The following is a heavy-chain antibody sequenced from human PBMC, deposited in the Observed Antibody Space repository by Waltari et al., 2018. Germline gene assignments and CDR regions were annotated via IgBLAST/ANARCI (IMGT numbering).Heavy chain of an antibody. CDR2: INHSGST. D-gene: IGHD2-15*01. CDR3: ARDGPVVVAATIDYFDY. CDR1: GGSFSGYY. Sequence: QVQLQQWGAGLLKPSETLSLTCAVYGGSFSGYYWSWIRQPPGKGLEWIGEINHSGSTNYNPSLKSRVTISVDTSKNQFSLKLSSVTAADTAVYYCARDGPVVVAATIDYFDYWGQGTLVTVSS. J-gene: IGHJ4*02. V-gene: IGHV4-34*01.